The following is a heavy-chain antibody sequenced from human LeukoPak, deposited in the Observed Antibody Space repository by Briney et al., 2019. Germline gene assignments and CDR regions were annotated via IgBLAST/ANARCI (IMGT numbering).Heavy chain of an antibody. CDR1: GYTFTSYG. D-gene: IGHD3-3*01. V-gene: IGHV1-18*01. Sequence: ASVKVSCKASGYTFTSYGISWVRQAPGQGREWMGWISAYNGNTNYAQKLQGRVTMTTDTSTSTAYMELRSLRSDDTAVYYCARDSLTIFGVVIIAPFNYYYYYGMDVWGQGTTVTVSS. J-gene: IGHJ6*02. CDR3: ARDSLTIFGVVIIAPFNYYYYYGMDV. CDR2: ISAYNGNT.